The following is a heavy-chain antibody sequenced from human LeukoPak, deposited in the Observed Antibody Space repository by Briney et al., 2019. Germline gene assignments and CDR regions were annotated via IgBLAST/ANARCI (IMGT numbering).Heavy chain of an antibody. CDR2: IGTRSNPI. CDR1: GFSFSDFY. CDR3: AREARGSGKDFDY. D-gene: IGHD3-10*01. V-gene: IGHV3-11*01. Sequence: GGSLRLSCAASGFSFSDFYMSWIRQAPGMGLEWISYIGTRSNPIYYADSVKGRFTISRDDAKNSLYLQMNSLRDEDTAVYFCAREARGSGKDFDYWGQGILVTVSS. J-gene: IGHJ4*02.